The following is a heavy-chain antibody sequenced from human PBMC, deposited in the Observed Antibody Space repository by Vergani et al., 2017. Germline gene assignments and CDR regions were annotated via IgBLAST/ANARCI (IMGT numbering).Heavy chain of an antibody. J-gene: IGHJ4*02. Sequence: QVQLVQSGAEVKKPGSSVKVSCKASGGTFSSYAISWVRQAPGQGLEWMGGIIPIFGTANYAQKFQGRVTITADESTSTAYMELSSLRSEDTAVYYCARDVRAPHRSSWYYFDYWGQGTLVTVSS. CDR2: IIPIFGTA. D-gene: IGHD6-13*01. V-gene: IGHV1-69*01. CDR1: GGTFSSYA. CDR3: ARDVRAPHRSSWYYFDY.